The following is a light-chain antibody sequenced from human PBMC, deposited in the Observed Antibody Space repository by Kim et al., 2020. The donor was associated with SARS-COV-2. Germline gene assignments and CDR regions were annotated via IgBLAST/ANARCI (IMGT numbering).Light chain of an antibody. CDR2: LAGSGSY. J-gene: IGLJ7*01. CDR3: EAWDSNTAV. CDR1: SGDSSDI. Sequence: SSVKLTCALSSGDSSDISTWHQQQPGKAPRYLMTLAGSGSYKTGSGVPDRFSGSSSGADRYLTISSLQSEDEADYYCEAWDSNTAVFGGGTQLTVL. V-gene: IGLV4-60*03.